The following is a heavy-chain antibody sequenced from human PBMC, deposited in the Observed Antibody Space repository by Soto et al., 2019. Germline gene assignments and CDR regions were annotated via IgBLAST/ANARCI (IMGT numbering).Heavy chain of an antibody. Sequence: TGGSLRLSCAASGFPFTSYGMHWVRQAPGKGLEWVAAISSDGNNKYYADSVKGRFTISRDNSKNTLYLQMNSLRIEDTAVFYCAKGGYSYGYCDHWGQGTLVTVSS. D-gene: IGHD5-18*01. CDR2: ISSDGNNK. J-gene: IGHJ4*02. CDR3: AKGGYSYGYCDH. CDR1: GFPFTSYG. V-gene: IGHV3-30*18.